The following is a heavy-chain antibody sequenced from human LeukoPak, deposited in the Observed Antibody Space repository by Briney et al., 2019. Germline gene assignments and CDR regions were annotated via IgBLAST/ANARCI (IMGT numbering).Heavy chain of an antibody. J-gene: IGHJ6*02. CDR2: MNPNSGNT. Sequence: ASVKVSCTASGYTFTSYDINWVRQATGQGLEWMGWMNPNSGNTGYAQKFQGRVTMTRNTSISTAYMELSSLRSEDTAVYYCARGLTYYDFWSGYYGYYYYGMDVWGQGTTVTVYS. D-gene: IGHD3-3*01. V-gene: IGHV1-8*01. CDR1: GYTFTSYD. CDR3: ARGLTYYDFWSGYYGYYYYGMDV.